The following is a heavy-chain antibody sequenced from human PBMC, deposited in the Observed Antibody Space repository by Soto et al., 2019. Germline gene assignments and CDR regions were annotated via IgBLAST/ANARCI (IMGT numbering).Heavy chain of an antibody. V-gene: IGHV4-38-2*02. J-gene: IGHJ4*02. D-gene: IGHD3-10*01. CDR2: IYHTGHT. CDR3: ARVMMEFSLPGSLDFDF. Sequence: SETLSLTCIVSNFSISSGYYWGWIRQSPGKGLEWIATIYHTGHTYYNPSLKSRVTISVDTSENHFSLKLSSVTAADTAFYYCARVMMEFSLPGSLDFDFYGQGTLVTVSS. CDR1: NFSISSGYY.